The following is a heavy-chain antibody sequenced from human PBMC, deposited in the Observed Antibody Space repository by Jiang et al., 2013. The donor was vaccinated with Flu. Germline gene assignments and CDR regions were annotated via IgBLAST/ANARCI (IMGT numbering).Heavy chain of an antibody. CDR3: ARGDYYDSSGYAPLGYYYYGMDV. V-gene: IGHV7-4-1*02. J-gene: IGHJ6*02. CDR1: GYTFTSYA. CDR2: INTNTGNP. D-gene: IGHD3-22*01. Sequence: QSGSELKKPGASVKVSCKASGYTFTSYAMNWVRQAPGQGLEWMGWINTNTGNPTYAQGFTGRFVFSLDTSVSTAYLQISSLKAEDTAVYYCARGDYYDSSGYAPLGYYYYGMDVWGQGTTVTVSS.